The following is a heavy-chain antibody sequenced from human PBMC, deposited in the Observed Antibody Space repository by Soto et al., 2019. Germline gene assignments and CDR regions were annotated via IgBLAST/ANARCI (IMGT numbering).Heavy chain of an antibody. Sequence: NPSETLSLTCTVSGGSISSGDYYWSWIRQPPGKGLKWIGYIYYSGSTYYNPSLKSRVTISVDTSKNQFSLKLSSVTAADTAVYYCASRVAGDPRAYYYGMDVWGQGTTVTVSS. J-gene: IGHJ6*02. CDR3: ASRVAGDPRAYYYGMDV. D-gene: IGHD2-15*01. CDR1: GGSISSGDYY. V-gene: IGHV4-30-4*01. CDR2: IYYSGST.